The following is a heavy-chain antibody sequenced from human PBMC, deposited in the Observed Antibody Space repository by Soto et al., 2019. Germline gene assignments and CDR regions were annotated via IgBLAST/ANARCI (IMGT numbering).Heavy chain of an antibody. CDR3: SNYDILTGSKSFFDC. D-gene: IGHD3-9*01. J-gene: IGHJ4*02. CDR2: IYYSGST. Sequence: SETLSLTCTVSGGSISSGGYYWSWIRQHPGKGLEWIGYIYYSGSTYYNPSLKSRVTISVDTSKNQFSLKLSSVTAADTAVYYCSNYDILTGSKSFFDCWGQGTLVTVSS. V-gene: IGHV4-31*03. CDR1: GGSISSGGYY.